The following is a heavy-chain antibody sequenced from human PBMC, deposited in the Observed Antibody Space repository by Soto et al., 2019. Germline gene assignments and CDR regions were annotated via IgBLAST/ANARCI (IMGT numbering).Heavy chain of an antibody. V-gene: IGHV3-23*01. D-gene: IGHD3-9*01. CDR2: ISGSGGST. CDR1: GFTFSSYA. Sequence: GGSLRLSCAASGFTFSSYAMSWVRQAPGKGLEWVSAISGSGGSTYYADSVKGRFTISRDNSKNTLYLQMNSLRAEDTAVYYCASYVLRYFDWSIDAVDIWGQGTMVTVSS. CDR3: ASYVLRYFDWSIDAVDI. J-gene: IGHJ3*02.